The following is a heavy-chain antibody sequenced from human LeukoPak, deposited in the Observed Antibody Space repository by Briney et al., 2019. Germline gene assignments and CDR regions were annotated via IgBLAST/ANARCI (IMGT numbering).Heavy chain of an antibody. D-gene: IGHD3-3*01. CDR3: AREGQGDFWSGYYYFDY. J-gene: IGHJ4*02. V-gene: IGHV3-9*01. Sequence: GGSLRLSCTASGFSFDDYAIYWVRQAPGKGLDWVSLFIWNSGREAYGDSVRGRFTMSRDNAKNSLYLQMNSLRAEDTAVYYCAREGQGDFWSGYYYFDYWGQGTLVTVSS. CDR2: FIWNSGRE. CDR1: GFSFDDYA.